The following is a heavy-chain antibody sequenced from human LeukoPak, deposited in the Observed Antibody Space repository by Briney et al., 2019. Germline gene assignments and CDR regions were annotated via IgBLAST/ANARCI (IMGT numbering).Heavy chain of an antibody. CDR3: AQTGCSSTSCYNPNWFDP. V-gene: IGHV1-46*03. J-gene: IGHJ5*02. CDR2: INPSGGST. Sequence: ASVKVSCKASGYTFTSYDINWVRQATGQGLEWMGIINPSGGSTSYAQKFQGRVTMTRDTSTSTVYMELSSLRSEDTAVYYCAQTGCSSTSCYNPNWFDPWGQGTLVTVSS. D-gene: IGHD2-2*02. CDR1: GYTFTSYD.